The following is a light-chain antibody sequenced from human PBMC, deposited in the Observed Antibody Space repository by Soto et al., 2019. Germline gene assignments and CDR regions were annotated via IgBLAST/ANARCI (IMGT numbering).Light chain of an antibody. Sequence: EIVLTQSPSTLSVSPGERATLSCRASQSVNINLAWYQQKPGQAPRLFIYGASTRAIGIPARFSGSGSGTQFTLTISSLQSEDFAGYYCQHYDNRPPWTFGQGTKV. CDR1: QSVNIN. V-gene: IGKV3-15*01. J-gene: IGKJ1*01. CDR3: QHYDNRPPWT. CDR2: GAS.